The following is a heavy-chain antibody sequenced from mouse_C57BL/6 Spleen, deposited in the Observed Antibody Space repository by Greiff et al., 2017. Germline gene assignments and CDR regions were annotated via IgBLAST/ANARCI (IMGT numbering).Heavy chain of an antibody. CDR1: GYTFTDYY. V-gene: IGHV1-26*01. CDR3: ARGDSYSERRDFAY. Sequence: EVQLQQSGPELVKPGASVKISCKASGYTFTDYYMNWVKQSHGKSLEWIGDINPNNGGTSYNQKFKGKATLTVDKSSSTAYMELRSLTSEDSAVYYCARGDSYSERRDFAYWGQGTLVTVSA. D-gene: IGHD1-3*01. CDR2: INPNNGGT. J-gene: IGHJ3*01.